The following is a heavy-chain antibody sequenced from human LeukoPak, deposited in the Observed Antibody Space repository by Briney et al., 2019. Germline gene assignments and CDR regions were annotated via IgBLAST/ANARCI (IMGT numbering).Heavy chain of an antibody. CDR2: ISYDGSNK. D-gene: IGHD3-3*01. CDR3: AKDIVGVLRFLEDKSDY. J-gene: IGHJ4*02. V-gene: IGHV3-30*18. CDR1: GFRFSSSG. Sequence: GGSLRLSCAASGFRFSSSGMHWVRQAPGKGLEWVAVISYDGSNKYYADSVKGRFTISRDNSKNTLYLQMNSLRVEDTAVYYCAKDIVGVLRFLEDKSDYWGQGTLVTVSS.